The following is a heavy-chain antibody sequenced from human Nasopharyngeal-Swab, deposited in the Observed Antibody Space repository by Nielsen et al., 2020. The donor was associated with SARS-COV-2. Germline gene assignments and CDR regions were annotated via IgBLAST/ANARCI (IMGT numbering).Heavy chain of an antibody. V-gene: IGHV4-34*01. D-gene: IGHD2-21*02. J-gene: IGHJ2*01. CDR3: ARGFGMVVTARYFDL. CDR2: INHSGST. CDR1: GGSFSGYY. Sequence: SETLSLTCAVYGGSFSGYYWSWIRQLPGKGLEWIGEINHSGSTNYNPSLKSRVTISVDTSKNQFSLKLSSVTAADTAVYYCARGFGMVVTARYFDLWGRGTLVTVSS.